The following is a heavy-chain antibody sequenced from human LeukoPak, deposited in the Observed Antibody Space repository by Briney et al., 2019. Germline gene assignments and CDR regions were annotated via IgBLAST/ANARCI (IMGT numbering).Heavy chain of an antibody. Sequence: PGRSLRLSCAASGFTFSSYGMHWVRQAPGKGLEWVAVISYDGSNKYYADSVKGRFTISRDNSKNTLYLQMNSLRAEDTAVYYCAKGFRGAVAGTAYFDYRGQGTLVTVSS. CDR2: ISYDGSNK. J-gene: IGHJ4*02. D-gene: IGHD6-19*01. V-gene: IGHV3-30*18. CDR1: GFTFSSYG. CDR3: AKGFRGAVAGTAYFDY.